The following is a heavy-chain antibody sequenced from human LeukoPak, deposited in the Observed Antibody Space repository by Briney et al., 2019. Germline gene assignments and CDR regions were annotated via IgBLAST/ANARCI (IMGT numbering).Heavy chain of an antibody. CDR2: ISYDGSNK. V-gene: IGHV3-30-3*01. Sequence: GGSLRLSCAASGFTFSSYAMHWVRQAPGKGLGWVAVISYDGSNKYYADSVKGRFTISRDNSKNTLYLQMNSLRAEDTAVYYCARGEWREYDFWSGYYTGYYFDYWGQGTLVTVSS. CDR1: GFTFSSYA. CDR3: ARGEWREYDFWSGYYTGYYFDY. D-gene: IGHD3-3*01. J-gene: IGHJ4*02.